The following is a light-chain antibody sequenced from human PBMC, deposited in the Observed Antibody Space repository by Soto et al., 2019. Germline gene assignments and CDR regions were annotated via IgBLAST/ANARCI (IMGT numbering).Light chain of an antibody. CDR1: SSNIGGNS. V-gene: IGLV1-51*01. CDR3: GSWDSSLSDYV. J-gene: IGLJ1*01. Sequence: QSVNRHPPSVSAAPGHKVTISCPGSSSNIGGNSVSWYQQLPGTAPKLLIYDDNKRPSGIPDRFSGSKSGTSATLGITGFQTGDEADYYCGSWDSSLSDYVFGTGTKVTVL. CDR2: DDN.